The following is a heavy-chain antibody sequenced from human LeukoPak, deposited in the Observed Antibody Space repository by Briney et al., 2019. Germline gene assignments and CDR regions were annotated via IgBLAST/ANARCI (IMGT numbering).Heavy chain of an antibody. J-gene: IGHJ3*01. D-gene: IGHD3-22*01. Sequence: PSETLSLTCTVYGGSFSGYYWTWIRQPPGKGLEWIGEINHSGSTNYNPSLKSRVTISVDTSKKQFSLKLTSVTAADTAVYYCTRLGFDSSGIGAYAFDFWGQGTMVTVSS. CDR1: GGSFSGYY. CDR2: INHSGST. CDR3: TRLGFDSSGIGAYAFDF. V-gene: IGHV4-34*01.